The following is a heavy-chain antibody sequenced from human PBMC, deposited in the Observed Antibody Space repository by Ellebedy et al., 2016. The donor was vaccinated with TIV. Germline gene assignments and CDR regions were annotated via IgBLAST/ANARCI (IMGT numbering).Heavy chain of an antibody. Sequence: GESLKISCAASGFTFSDHYMDWVRQAPGKGLEWIGSIRSEAYGVTTEYAPSVKGRFIISRDDSKNSLHLPMNSLKNEDTAVYYCAREVRREWFDPWGQGTLVTVSS. CDR3: AREVRREWFDP. J-gene: IGHJ5*02. CDR1: GFTFSDHY. V-gene: IGHV3-72*01. CDR2: IRSEAYGVTT. D-gene: IGHD1-26*01.